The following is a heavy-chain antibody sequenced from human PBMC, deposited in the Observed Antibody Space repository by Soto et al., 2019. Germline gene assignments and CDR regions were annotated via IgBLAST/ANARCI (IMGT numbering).Heavy chain of an antibody. CDR1: GFTFSSYS. Sequence: GGSLRLSCAASGFTFSSYSMSWVRRAPGKGLEWVSGFRTSGDGGTTYYADSVKGRFTISRDNSKNMLFLQMNSLRAEDTAIYYCAKKVNSGPGSQYFDYWGQGTLVTVPQ. J-gene: IGHJ4*02. CDR3: AKKVNSGPGSQYFDY. D-gene: IGHD3-10*01. CDR2: FRTSGDGGTT. V-gene: IGHV3-23*01.